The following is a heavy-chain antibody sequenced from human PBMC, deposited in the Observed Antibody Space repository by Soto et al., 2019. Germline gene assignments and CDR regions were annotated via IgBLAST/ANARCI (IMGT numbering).Heavy chain of an antibody. CDR3: ATERYFEGGMDV. D-gene: IGHD3-9*01. V-gene: IGHV4-30-4*01. CDR1: GGSISSGDYY. Sequence: SETLSLTCTVSGGSISSGDYYWSWIRQPPGKGLEWIGYIYYSGSTYYNPSLKSRVTISVDTSKNQFSLKLSSVTAADTAVYYCATERYFEGGMDVWGQGTTVTVSS. CDR2: IYYSGST. J-gene: IGHJ6*02.